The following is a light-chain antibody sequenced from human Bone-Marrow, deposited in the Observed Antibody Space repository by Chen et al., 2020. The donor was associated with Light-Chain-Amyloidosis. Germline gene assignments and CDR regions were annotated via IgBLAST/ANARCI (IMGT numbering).Light chain of an antibody. CDR1: NIGSTS. Sequence: SYVLTQPSSVSVASGQTATIACGGNNIGSTSVYWYQQTPGQAPLLVVYDDSDRPSGVPERLSGSNSGNTATLTISRVEAGDEADYYCQVWDRSSDRPVFGGGTKLTVL. CDR2: DDS. CDR3: QVWDRSSDRPV. J-gene: IGLJ3*02. V-gene: IGLV3-21*02.